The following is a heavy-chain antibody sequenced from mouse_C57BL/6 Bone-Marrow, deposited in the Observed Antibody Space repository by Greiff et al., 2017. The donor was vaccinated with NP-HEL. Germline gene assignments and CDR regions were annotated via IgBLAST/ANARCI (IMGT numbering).Heavy chain of an antibody. V-gene: IGHV14-4*01. Sequence: VQLKQSGAELVRPGASVKLSCTASGFNIKDDYMHWVKQRPEQGLEWIGWIDPENGDTEYASKFQGKATITADTSSNTAYLQLSSLTSEDTAVYYCTTGSYYYGSSYDWYFDVWGTGTTVTVSS. CDR2: IDPENGDT. D-gene: IGHD1-1*01. CDR1: GFNIKDDY. CDR3: TTGSYYYGSSYDWYFDV. J-gene: IGHJ1*03.